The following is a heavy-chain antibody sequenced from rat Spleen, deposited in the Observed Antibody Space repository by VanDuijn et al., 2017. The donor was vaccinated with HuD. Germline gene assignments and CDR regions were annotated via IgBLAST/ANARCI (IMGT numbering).Heavy chain of an antibody. CDR2: ISSDGTNT. CDR3: ARRHYGYTDYFDY. V-gene: IGHV5-29*01. D-gene: IGHD1-9*01. Sequence: EVQLVESDGGLVQPGRSLKLSCAASGFTFSDFFMAWVRQAPAKGLEWVATISSDGTNTYYRDSVKGRFTISRDIAKSTLSLQMDSLRSEDTATYYCARRHYGYTDYFDYWGQGVMVTVSS. J-gene: IGHJ2*01. CDR1: GFTFSDFF.